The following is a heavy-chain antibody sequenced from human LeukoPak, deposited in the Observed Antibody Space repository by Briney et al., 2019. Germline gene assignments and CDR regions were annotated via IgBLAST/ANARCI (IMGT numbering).Heavy chain of an antibody. CDR3: ARRSAGYDY. D-gene: IGHD3-22*01. CDR1: GFSVGTST. Sequence: GGSLRLSCAASGFSVGTSTMHWVRQAPGKGLECVSALSSNGYNTYYANSVRDRFTISRDSSKNTLYLQMDSLRPEDMAVYYCARRSAGYDYWGQGTLVTVSS. J-gene: IGHJ4*02. V-gene: IGHV3-64*01. CDR2: LSSNGYNT.